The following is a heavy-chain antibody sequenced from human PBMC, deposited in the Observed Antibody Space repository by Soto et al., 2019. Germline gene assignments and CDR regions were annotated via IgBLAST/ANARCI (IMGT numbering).Heavy chain of an antibody. V-gene: IGHV4-39*01. J-gene: IGHJ4*02. Sequence: SETLSLTCTVSGGSIGSSSYYWGWIRQPPGKGLEWIWSIYDRGSTYSNPSLKSRLTTSVDTSKNQFSLKLTSVTAADTAVYYCARHGYSSGRTYFDYWGQGTLVTVSS. D-gene: IGHD6-19*01. CDR3: ARHGYSSGRTYFDY. CDR1: GGSIGSSSYY. CDR2: IYDRGST.